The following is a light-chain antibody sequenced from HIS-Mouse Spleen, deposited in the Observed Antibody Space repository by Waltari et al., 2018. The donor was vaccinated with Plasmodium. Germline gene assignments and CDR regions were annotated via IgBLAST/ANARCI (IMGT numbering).Light chain of an antibody. Sequence: SYELTQPPSVSVSPGQTARITCSGDALPKTYAYWYQQKSGQAPVLVIYEDSKRPSGIPERFSGSSSGTMATLTISGAQVEDEADYYCYSTDSSGNHMVFGGGTKLTVL. V-gene: IGLV3-10*01. CDR2: EDS. J-gene: IGLJ3*02. CDR3: YSTDSSGNHMV. CDR1: ALPKTY.